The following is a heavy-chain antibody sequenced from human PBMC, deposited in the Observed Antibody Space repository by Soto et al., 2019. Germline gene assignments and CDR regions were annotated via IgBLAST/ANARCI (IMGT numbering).Heavy chain of an antibody. CDR2: ITGSGDLA. J-gene: IGHJ6*02. Sequence: GGSMRLSNETPGSTFSSYTLHWVRQAPGKGLEWVSCITGSGDLAHYAESVQGQFTISKDQSRNMLYLQMKSLSVEDTAVYYCAREERFNSGYYYVTGNFYYHALDVWGQGTTVTVSS. CDR1: GSTFSSYT. D-gene: IGHD3-22*01. CDR3: AREERFNSGYYYVTGNFYYHALDV. V-gene: IGHV3-23*01.